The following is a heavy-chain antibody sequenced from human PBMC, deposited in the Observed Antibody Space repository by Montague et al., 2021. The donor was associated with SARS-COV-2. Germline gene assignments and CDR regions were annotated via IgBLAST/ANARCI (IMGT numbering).Heavy chain of an antibody. CDR1: GGSISSTSYY. J-gene: IGHJ4*02. CDR3: VRHPRTYNGFWSGNSGRLVFPFDS. CDR2: IYHSGST. D-gene: IGHD3-3*01. Sequence: SETLSLTCTVSGGSISSTSYYWGWIRQSPGKGLEWIGSIYHSGSTYYSLSLKSRLSLAVETSKNQFSLKLTSVTAADTAVYFCVRHPRTYNGFWSGNSGRLVFPFDSWGQGTLVTVSS. V-gene: IGHV4-39*01.